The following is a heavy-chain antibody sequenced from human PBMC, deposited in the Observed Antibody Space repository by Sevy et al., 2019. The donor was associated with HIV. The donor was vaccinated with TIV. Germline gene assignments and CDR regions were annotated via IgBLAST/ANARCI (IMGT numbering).Heavy chain of an antibody. V-gene: IGHV3-23*01. CDR1: GFTFSTNA. D-gene: IGHD3-10*01. Sequence: GGSLRLSCAASGFTFSTNAMTWVRQAPGKGLEWVSTITASGSTYYTDSVQGRFTISRDNSKNTLYLQRNSVRAEDTAVYYCAKGALLLWVGGGQGTLVTVSS. CDR3: AKGALLLWVG. CDR2: ITASGST. J-gene: IGHJ4*02.